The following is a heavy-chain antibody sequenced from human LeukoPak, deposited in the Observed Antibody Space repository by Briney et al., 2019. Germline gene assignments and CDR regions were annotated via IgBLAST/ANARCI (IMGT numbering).Heavy chain of an antibody. CDR3: ARDGPAAGLYFDY. V-gene: IGHV3-30-3*01. D-gene: IGHD6-13*01. Sequence: GGSLRLSCAASGFTFSSYAMHWVRQAPGKGLEWVAVISYDGSNKYYADSVKGRFTISRDNSKNTLYLQMNSLRAEDTAVHYCARDGPAAGLYFDYWGQGTLVTVSS. CDR2: ISYDGSNK. CDR1: GFTFSSYA. J-gene: IGHJ4*02.